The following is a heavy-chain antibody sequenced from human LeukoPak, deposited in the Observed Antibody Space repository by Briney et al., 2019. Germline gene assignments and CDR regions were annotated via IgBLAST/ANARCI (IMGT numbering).Heavy chain of an antibody. D-gene: IGHD1-26*01. J-gene: IGHJ4*02. V-gene: IGHV4-59*11. CDR2: IYYSGST. CDR3: AREEWELSAFDY. Sequence: PSETRSLTCTVYGRSISSQYWSWIRQPQGKGLEWIGYIYYSGSTNYNPSLKSRVTISVDTSKNQFSLKLSSVTAADTAVYYCAREEWELSAFDYWGQGTLVTVSS. CDR1: GRSISSQY.